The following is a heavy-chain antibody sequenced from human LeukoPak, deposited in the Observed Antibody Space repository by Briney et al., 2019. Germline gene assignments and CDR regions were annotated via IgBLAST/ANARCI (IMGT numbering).Heavy chain of an antibody. V-gene: IGHV3-74*01. CDR1: GFTFSSYW. CDR3: ARVSVTTEYYYYYMDV. Sequence: PGGSLRLSCAASGFTFSSYWMHWVRQAPGKGLVWVSRINSDGSSTSYADSVKGRFTISRDNAKNTLYLQMNSLRAEDTAVYYCARVSVTTEYYYYYMDVWGEGTTVTVSS. CDR2: INSDGSST. D-gene: IGHD4-11*01. J-gene: IGHJ6*03.